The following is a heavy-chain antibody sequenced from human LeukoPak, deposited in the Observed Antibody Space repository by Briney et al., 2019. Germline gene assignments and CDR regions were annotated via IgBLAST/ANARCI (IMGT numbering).Heavy chain of an antibody. D-gene: IGHD1-26*01. CDR1: GYTFTDYY. Sequence: EASVTVSCKASGYTFTDYYMHWVRQAPGQGLEWMGWINPNSGGTNYAQKFQGRVTMTRDTSISTAYMELSRLRSDDTAVYYCARVRMSGSYYGTFDYWGQGTLVTVSS. J-gene: IGHJ4*02. V-gene: IGHV1-2*02. CDR3: ARVRMSGSYYGTFDY. CDR2: INPNSGGT.